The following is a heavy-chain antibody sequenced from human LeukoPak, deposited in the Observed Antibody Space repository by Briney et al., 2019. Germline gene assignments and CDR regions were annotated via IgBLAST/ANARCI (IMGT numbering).Heavy chain of an antibody. D-gene: IGHD1-26*01. CDR3: AKIGIVGATIDY. CDR1: GFTFSSYS. CDR2: ISYDGSNK. J-gene: IGHJ4*02. Sequence: PGGSLRLSCAASGFTFSSYSMHWVRQAPGKGLEWVAVISYDGSNKYYADSVKGRFTISRDNSKNTLYLQMNSLRAEDTAVYYCAKIGIVGATIDYWGQGTLVTASS. V-gene: IGHV3-30*18.